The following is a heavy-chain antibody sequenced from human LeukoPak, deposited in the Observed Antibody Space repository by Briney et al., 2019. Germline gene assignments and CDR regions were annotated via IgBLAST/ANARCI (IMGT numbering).Heavy chain of an antibody. V-gene: IGHV1-18*01. Sequence: ASVKVSCKASGYSFSNYGFSWVRQAPGQGFEWMGWISAFGDTKYAQNFQGRVTMTTDTSTSTAYMKLRSLRSDDTAVYYCARDYYDSSGYLPFDYWGQGTLVTVSS. J-gene: IGHJ4*02. CDR1: GYSFSNYG. CDR3: ARDYYDSSGYLPFDY. D-gene: IGHD3-22*01. CDR2: ISAFGDT.